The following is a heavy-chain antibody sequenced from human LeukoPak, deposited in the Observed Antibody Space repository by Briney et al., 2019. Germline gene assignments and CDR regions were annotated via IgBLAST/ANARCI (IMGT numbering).Heavy chain of an antibody. J-gene: IGHJ3*02. CDR1: GFTFSSYG. CDR2: IWYDGSNK. Sequence: PGRSLRLSCAASGFTFSSYGMHWVRQAPGKGLEWVPVIWYDGSNKYYADSVKGRFTISRDNSKNTLYLQMNSLRAEDTAVYYCAREAVLYSYGRADAFDIWGQGTMVTVSS. D-gene: IGHD5-18*01. V-gene: IGHV3-33*01. CDR3: AREAVLYSYGRADAFDI.